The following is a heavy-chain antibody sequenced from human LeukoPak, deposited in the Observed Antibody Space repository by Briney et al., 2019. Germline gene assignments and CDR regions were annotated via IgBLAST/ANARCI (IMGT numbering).Heavy chain of an antibody. CDR2: ISSSSSYI. Sequence: GGSLRLSCAASGFTFSSYSMNWVRQAPGKGLEWVSSISSSSSYIYYADSVKGRFTISRDNAKNTLYLQVNSLRAEDTAVYYCARDRDYYDSTGGYWGQGTLVTVSS. CDR1: GFTFSSYS. D-gene: IGHD3-22*01. V-gene: IGHV3-21*01. J-gene: IGHJ4*02. CDR3: ARDRDYYDSTGGY.